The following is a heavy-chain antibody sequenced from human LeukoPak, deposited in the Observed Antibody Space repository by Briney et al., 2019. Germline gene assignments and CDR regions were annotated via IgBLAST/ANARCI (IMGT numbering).Heavy chain of an antibody. V-gene: IGHV3-9*03. D-gene: IGHD7-27*01. CDR1: GFTFDDYT. J-gene: IGHJ3*02. CDR3: TKGNWGNAFDI. Sequence: GGSLRLSCAASGFTFDDYTMHWVRQAPGRGLEWVSGITSDSGTVDYADSVRGRFTISRDNVKNSLYLQMNSLRAEDMALYYCTKGNWGNAFDIWGQGTMVTVS. CDR2: ITSDSGTV.